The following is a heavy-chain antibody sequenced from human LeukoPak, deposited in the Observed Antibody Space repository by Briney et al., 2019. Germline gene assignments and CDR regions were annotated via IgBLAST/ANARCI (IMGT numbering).Heavy chain of an antibody. CDR2: INSDGSST. V-gene: IGHV3-23*01. Sequence: AGGSLRLSCAASGFTFSSYAMHWVRQAPGKGLVWVSRINSDGSSTYYADSVKGRFTISRDNSKNTLYLQMNSLRAEDTAVYYCAKSHLSGTRYYFDYWGQGTLVTVSS. D-gene: IGHD3-10*01. CDR3: AKSHLSGTRYYFDY. CDR1: GFTFSSYA. J-gene: IGHJ4*02.